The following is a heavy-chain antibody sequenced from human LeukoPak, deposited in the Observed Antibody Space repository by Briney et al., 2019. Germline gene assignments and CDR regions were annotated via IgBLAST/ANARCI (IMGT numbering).Heavy chain of an antibody. CDR2: IWFDGSNK. Sequence: GGSLRLSCAPSGFTFSSYGMHWVRHAPGKGLEGVAVIWFDGSNKYYADSVKGRFTISRDNSKNTLYLQMNSLRAEDTAVYYCARELRFLEWLLLGTDYWGQGTLVTVSS. D-gene: IGHD3-3*01. V-gene: IGHV3-33*01. CDR3: ARELRFLEWLLLGTDY. CDR1: GFTFSSYG. J-gene: IGHJ4*02.